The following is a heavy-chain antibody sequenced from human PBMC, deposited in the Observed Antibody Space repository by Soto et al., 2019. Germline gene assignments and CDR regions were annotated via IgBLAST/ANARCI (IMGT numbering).Heavy chain of an antibody. CDR2: IYPGDSDT. V-gene: IGHV5-51*01. D-gene: IGHD3-10*01. Sequence: PGESLKISCKGSGYSFTSYWIGWVRQMPGKGLEWMGIIYPGDSDTRYSPSFQGQVTISADKSISTAYLQWSSLKASDTAMYYCARYGSGSYYVLSAYYYYGMEVWGQGTTVTVSS. CDR3: ARYGSGSYYVLSAYYYYGMEV. CDR1: GYSFTSYW. J-gene: IGHJ6*02.